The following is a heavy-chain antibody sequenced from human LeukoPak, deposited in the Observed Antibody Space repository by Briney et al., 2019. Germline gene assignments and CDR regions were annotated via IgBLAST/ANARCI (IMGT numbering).Heavy chain of an antibody. CDR1: GGSFSGYY. CDR3: ARGPVYCSRTSCPSDY. V-gene: IGHV4-34*01. Sequence: SETLSLTCAVYGGSFSGYYWSWIRQPPGKGLEWIGEINHSGSTNCNPSLKSRVTISVDTSKNQFSLKLSSVTAADTAVYYCARGPVYCSRTSCPSDYWGQGTLVTVSS. CDR2: INHSGST. J-gene: IGHJ4*02. D-gene: IGHD2-2*01.